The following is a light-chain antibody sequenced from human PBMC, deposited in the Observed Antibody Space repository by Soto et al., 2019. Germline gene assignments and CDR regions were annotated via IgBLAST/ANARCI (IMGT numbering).Light chain of an antibody. CDR1: QNLHSF. CDR2: DGS. J-gene: IGKJ5*01. CDR3: QQRTRWPMT. Sequence: EIVLTQSPATLSVSPGERVTLSCRASQNLHSFLNWYQQRPGQSPRPLIYDGSKRAAGVPDTISGDGSGTDYTLTISSLEPEDFAVYYCQQRTRWPMTFGQGTLLEI. V-gene: IGKV3-11*01.